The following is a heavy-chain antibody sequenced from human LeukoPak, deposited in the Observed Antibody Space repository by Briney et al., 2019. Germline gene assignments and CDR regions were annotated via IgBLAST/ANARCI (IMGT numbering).Heavy chain of an antibody. Sequence: SQTLSLTCTVSGGSISSGDYYWSWIRQPPGKGLEWIGYTYYSGSTYYNPSLKSRVTISVDTSKNQFSLKLSSVTAADTAVYYCARRMSMVRGVIITRWFDPWGQGTLVTVSS. CDR1: GGSISSGDYY. CDR3: ARRMSMVRGVIITRWFDP. CDR2: TYYSGST. J-gene: IGHJ5*02. V-gene: IGHV4-30-4*01. D-gene: IGHD3-10*01.